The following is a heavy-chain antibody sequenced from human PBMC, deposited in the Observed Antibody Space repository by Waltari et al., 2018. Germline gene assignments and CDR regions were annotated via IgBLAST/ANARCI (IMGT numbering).Heavy chain of an antibody. CDR2: SHLAGET. D-gene: IGHD3-22*01. V-gene: IGHV3-53*01. CDR3: ASDGDDYHDSNIYYPFAY. J-gene: IGHJ4*02. CDR1: GFNVSTNF. Sequence: EVRLVESGGGLIQPGGSLRLSCAASGFNVSTNFLNWVRQAPGKGREWVSMSHLAGETYYADSVRGRFTISRDNSKNTVFLQMSGLRVEDSALYYCASDGDDYHDSNIYYPFAYWGQGTLVSVSS.